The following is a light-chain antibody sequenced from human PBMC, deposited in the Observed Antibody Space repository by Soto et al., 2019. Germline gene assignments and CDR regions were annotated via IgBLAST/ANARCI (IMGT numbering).Light chain of an antibody. V-gene: IGKV3-11*01. CDR3: QQRSNWPIT. CDR1: QSVSSN. CDR2: DAS. Sequence: EVVLRKSQATLSVSTGERAALSCRASQSVSSNSAWYQQKPGQAPRLLIYDASNRATGIPARFSGSGSGTDFTLTISSLEPEDFAVYYCQQRSNWPITFGQGTRLEIK. J-gene: IGKJ5*01.